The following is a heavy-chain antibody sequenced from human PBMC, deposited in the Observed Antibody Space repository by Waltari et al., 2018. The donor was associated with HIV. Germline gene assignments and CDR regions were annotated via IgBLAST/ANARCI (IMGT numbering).Heavy chain of an antibody. D-gene: IGHD3-10*01. V-gene: IGHV3-74*01. CDR1: ELTSSNHW. CDR2: INTDGTTT. CDR3: ARANVFLRFGEFSNYGMDV. Sequence: ELRMVESGGALVQTGVSVRTSWAASELTSSNHWNHRPGQAPGKGLGWVSPINTDGTTTTYADSVRGRFTISRDNAKNTLDLQMNSLKADDTAVYYCARANVFLRFGEFSNYGMDVWGQGTMVTVSS. J-gene: IGHJ6*02.